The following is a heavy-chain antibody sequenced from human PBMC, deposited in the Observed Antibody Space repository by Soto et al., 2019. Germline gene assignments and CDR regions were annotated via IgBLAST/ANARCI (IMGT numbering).Heavy chain of an antibody. CDR2: IYPGDSDT. CDR3: SRSLTVEKYYYGMDG. Sequence: PGESLKISCKGSGYRFTSYWIGWVRQMPGKGLEWMGIIYPGDSDTRYSPSFQGQVTISADKSISTAYLQWSSLKASDTAMYYCSRSLTVEKYYYGMDGWGQGTTVTVSS. D-gene: IGHD2-21*02. J-gene: IGHJ6*02. CDR1: GYRFTSYW. V-gene: IGHV5-51*01.